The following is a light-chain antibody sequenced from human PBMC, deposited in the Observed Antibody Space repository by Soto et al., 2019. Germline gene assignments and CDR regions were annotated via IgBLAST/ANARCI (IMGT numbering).Light chain of an antibody. CDR3: SSYTSSSTRV. CDR1: SGDVGAYDF. Sequence: QSVLTQPASVSGSPGQSITISCTGTSGDVGAYDFVSWYQQHPDKAPKLMIYEVSNRPSGVSNRFSGSKSVNTATLTISGLQAEDEADYYCSSYTSSSTRVFGTGTKLTVL. CDR2: EVS. J-gene: IGLJ1*01. V-gene: IGLV2-14*03.